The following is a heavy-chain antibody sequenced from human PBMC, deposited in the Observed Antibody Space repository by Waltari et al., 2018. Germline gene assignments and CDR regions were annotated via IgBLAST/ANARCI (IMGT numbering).Heavy chain of an antibody. Sequence: EEQLVESGGGLAQPGESLRLSCAASGFTFSRYWMDWVRQAPGKGLVWVSRINRDGSRTTYEDSGKGRFTISIDNAKNTLYVQMNRLRAEDTAVYYCARVATKTYSSPVPGRPYYYGMDVWGQGTTVTVSS. CDR3: ARVATKTYSSPVPGRPYYYGMDV. CDR1: GFTFSRYW. V-gene: IGHV3-74*01. J-gene: IGHJ6*02. D-gene: IGHD6-19*01. CDR2: INRDGSRT.